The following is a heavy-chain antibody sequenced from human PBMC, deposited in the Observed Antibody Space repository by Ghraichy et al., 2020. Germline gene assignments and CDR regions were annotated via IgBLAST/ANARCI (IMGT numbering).Heavy chain of an antibody. J-gene: IGHJ3*02. Sequence: SETLSLTCTVSGGSISSYYWSWIRQPAGKGLEWIGRIYTSGSTNYNPSLKSRVTMSVDTSKNQFSLKLSSVTAADTAVYYCARTDVVGYDSSVGAFDIWGQGTMVTVSS. CDR3: ARTDVVGYDSSVGAFDI. CDR2: IYTSGST. D-gene: IGHD3-22*01. V-gene: IGHV4-4*07. CDR1: GGSISSYY.